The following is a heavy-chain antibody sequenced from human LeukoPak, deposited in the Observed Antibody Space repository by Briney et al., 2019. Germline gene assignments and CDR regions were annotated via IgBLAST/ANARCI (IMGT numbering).Heavy chain of an antibody. CDR1: GYTFTSYG. J-gene: IGHJ4*02. CDR3: ARGFFGWSLEIRSNHLDY. CDR2: ISAYNGNT. V-gene: IGHV1-18*01. D-gene: IGHD5-24*01. Sequence: ASVKVSCKASGYTFTSYGISWVRQAPGQGLEWMGWISAYNGNTNYAQKLQGRVTMTTDTSTSTAYMELRSLRSDDTAVYYCARGFFGWSLEIRSNHLDYWGQGTLVTVSS.